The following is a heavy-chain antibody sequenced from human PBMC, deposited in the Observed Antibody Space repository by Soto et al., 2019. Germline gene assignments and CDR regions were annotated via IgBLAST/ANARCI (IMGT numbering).Heavy chain of an antibody. CDR3: ARGDDYGDYSRPYTFDI. J-gene: IGHJ3*02. D-gene: IGHD4-17*01. Sequence: APVTVYFKASGGTYRSYVSSLVRQAPGQGLEWMGGIIPIFGTANYAQKFQGRVTITADESTSTAYMELSSLRSEDTAVYYCARGDDYGDYSRPYTFDIWGQGTMVTVS. CDR2: IIPIFGTA. V-gene: IGHV1-69*13. CDR1: GGTYRSYV.